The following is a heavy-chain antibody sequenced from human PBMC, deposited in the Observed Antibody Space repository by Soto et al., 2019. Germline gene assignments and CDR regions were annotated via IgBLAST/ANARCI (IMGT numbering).Heavy chain of an antibody. Sequence: PGGSLRLSCAASGFSFSKYGMHWVRQAPGKGLEWVAFVSSDGNNKYYGDSVKGRFTISRDNSKNMVFLQVDSLRVDDTAVYYCAKDRVIRLLPIWPDPWGQGTLVTVSS. CDR2: VSSDGNNK. J-gene: IGHJ5*02. CDR1: GFSFSKYG. V-gene: IGHV3-30*18. CDR3: AKDRVIRLLPIWPDP. D-gene: IGHD3-10*01.